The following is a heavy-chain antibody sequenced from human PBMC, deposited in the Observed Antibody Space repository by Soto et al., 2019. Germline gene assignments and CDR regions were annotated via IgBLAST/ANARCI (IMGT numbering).Heavy chain of an antibody. V-gene: IGHV3-30-3*01. J-gene: IGHJ6*02. CDR2: ISYDGSNK. CDR1: GFTFSSYA. CDR3: AGASSGWYYYYGMDV. Sequence: QVQLVESGGGVVQPGRSLRLSCAASGFTFSSYAMHWVRQAPGKGLEWVAVISYDGSNKYYADSVKGRFTISRDNSKNTLYLQMNSLRAEDTAVYYCAGASSGWYYYYGMDVWGQGTTVTVSS. D-gene: IGHD6-19*01.